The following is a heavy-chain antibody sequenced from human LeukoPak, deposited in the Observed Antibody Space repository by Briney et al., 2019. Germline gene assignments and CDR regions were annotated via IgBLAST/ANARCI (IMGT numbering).Heavy chain of an antibody. CDR3: ASSGSGVNYLRLGSDYFDY. J-gene: IGHJ4*02. CDR1: GGSISSYY. CDR2: IYTSGST. V-gene: IGHV4-4*07. D-gene: IGHD2-15*01. Sequence: SETLSLTCTVSGGSISSYYWSWIRQPAGKGLEWIGRIYTSGSTNYNPSLKSRVTISVDKSKNQFSLKLSSVTAADTAVYYCASSGSGVNYLRLGSDYFDYWGQGTLVTVSS.